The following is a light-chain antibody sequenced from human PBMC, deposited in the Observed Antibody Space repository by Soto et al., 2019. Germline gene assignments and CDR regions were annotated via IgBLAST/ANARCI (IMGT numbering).Light chain of an antibody. CDR2: AAS. Sequence: DIQMTQSPSSLSASVGDRVTITCRASQAVNNYLAWYQQKPGRPPKLLIYAASTLQSGVPSRFSGGGSGTDFTLTISSLQPEDVATYYCQKYNNGPPATFGPGTKV. CDR3: QKYNNGPPAT. CDR1: QAVNNY. J-gene: IGKJ3*01. V-gene: IGKV1-27*01.